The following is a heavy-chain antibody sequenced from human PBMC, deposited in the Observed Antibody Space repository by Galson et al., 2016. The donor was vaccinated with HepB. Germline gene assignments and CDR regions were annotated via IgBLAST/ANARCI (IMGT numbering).Heavy chain of an antibody. J-gene: IGHJ3*02. D-gene: IGHD3-3*01. V-gene: IGHV5-51*01. CDR1: GYSFPSFW. CDR3: ASRTEWKLGPSGAFDI. CDR2: IYPDDSDV. Sequence: QSGAEVKKPGESLKISCKGSGYSFPSFWLGWVRQMPGKGLEWMGIIYPDDSDVRYSPSFQGHVTMSVDKSITTAYLHWVSLKASDTAMYFCASRTEWKLGPSGAFDIWGQGTMVIVSS.